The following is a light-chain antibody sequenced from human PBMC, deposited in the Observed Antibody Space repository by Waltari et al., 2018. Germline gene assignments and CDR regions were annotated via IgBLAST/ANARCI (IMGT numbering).Light chain of an antibody. Sequence: DIQMTQSPSSLAASVGGRVTITCQASQDSSNNLNWFQQKPGKAPKVLIYDASNLETGVPSRFSGSGSGTDFTFTIGSLQPEDFATYYCQQYDILPLTFGGGTKVEVK. CDR3: QQYDILPLT. CDR2: DAS. J-gene: IGKJ4*01. CDR1: QDSSNN. V-gene: IGKV1-33*01.